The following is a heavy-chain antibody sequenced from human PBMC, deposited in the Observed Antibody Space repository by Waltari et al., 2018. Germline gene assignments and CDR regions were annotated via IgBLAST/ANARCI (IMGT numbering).Heavy chain of an antibody. J-gene: IGHJ4*02. CDR1: EFTFSTYG. CDR3: AKGRDLFTY. V-gene: IGHV3-23*01. D-gene: IGHD2-21*01. CDR2: ISGGGVST. Sequence: EVQLLESGGGLVQPGGSLRLSCAASEFTFSTYGMSWVRQAPGKGVEWFSAISGGGVSTYYADSVKGRFTISRDNSKNTLYLQMNSLRAEDTAVYYCAKGRDLFTYWGQGTLVTVSA.